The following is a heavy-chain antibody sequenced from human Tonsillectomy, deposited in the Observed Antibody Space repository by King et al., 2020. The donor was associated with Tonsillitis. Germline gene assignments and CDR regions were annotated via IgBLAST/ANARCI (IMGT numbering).Heavy chain of an antibody. CDR1: GFTFSSYA. Sequence: VQLVESGGGVVQPGRSLRLSCAASGFTFSSYAVHWVRQAPGKGLEWVAVISYDGSNKYYADSVKGRFTISRDNSKNTLYLQMNSLRAEDTAVYYCAKDLRYRDSLYYFDYWGQGTLVTVSS. J-gene: IGHJ4*02. V-gene: IGHV3-30*18. CDR2: ISYDGSNK. CDR3: AKDLRYRDSLYYFDY. D-gene: IGHD1-14*01.